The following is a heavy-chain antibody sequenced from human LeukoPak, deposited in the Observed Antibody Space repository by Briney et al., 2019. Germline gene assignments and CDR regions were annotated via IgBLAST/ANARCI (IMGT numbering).Heavy chain of an antibody. J-gene: IGHJ5*02. CDR1: GYTFTSYA. D-gene: IGHD3-10*01. CDR2: INAGNGNT. CDR3: ARGRLYYSEVFDP. V-gene: IGHV1-3*01. Sequence: GASVKVSCKASGYTFTSYAMHWVRQAPGQRLEWMGWINAGNGNTKYSQKFQGRVTITRDTSASAAYMELSSLRSEDTAVYYCARGRLYYSEVFDPWGQGTLVTVSS.